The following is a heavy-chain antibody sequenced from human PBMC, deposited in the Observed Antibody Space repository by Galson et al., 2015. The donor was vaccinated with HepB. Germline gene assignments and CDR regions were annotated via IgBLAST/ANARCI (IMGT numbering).Heavy chain of an antibody. J-gene: IGHJ6*02. CDR1: GFTFSNAW. D-gene: IGHD6-6*01. CDR2: IKSKTDGGTT. Sequence: SLRLSCATSGFTFSNAWMSWVRQAPGKGLEWVGRIKSKTDGGTTDYAAPVKGRFTISRDDPKNTLYLQMNSLKTEDTAVYYCTTKSDSSAGYYYYGMDVWGQGTTVTVSS. CDR3: TTKSDSSAGYYYYGMDV. V-gene: IGHV3-15*01.